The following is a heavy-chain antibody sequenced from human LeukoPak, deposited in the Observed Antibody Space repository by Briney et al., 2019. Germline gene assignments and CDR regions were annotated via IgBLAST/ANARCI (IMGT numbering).Heavy chain of an antibody. D-gene: IGHD5-12*01. J-gene: IGHJ6*03. CDR1: RYTFTSYY. Sequence: SVKVSYKASRYTFTSYYINEVRQATGQGRDGMGWMNPNSGNTGYAQKFQGRVTMTRKTSISTAYMELSSLRSEDTAVYYCARGVGSGYDLMSYYYYMDVWGKGTTVTVSS. CDR2: MNPNSGNT. V-gene: IGHV1-8*01. CDR3: ARGVGSGYDLMSYYYYMDV.